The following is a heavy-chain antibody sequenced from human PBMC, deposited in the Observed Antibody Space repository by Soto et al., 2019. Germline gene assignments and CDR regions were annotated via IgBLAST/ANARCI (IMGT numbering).Heavy chain of an antibody. CDR3: ARGGSGYTWFNEF. J-gene: IGHJ4*02. D-gene: IGHD3-22*01. Sequence: QAQLVQSGAEVKKSGSSVKVSCKASGGLFSSYPISWVRQVPGQGLEWMGGIIPVFQTAYYTQRFQGRVTITADESTNTAYMELSSLRSEDTAIYYCARGGSGYTWFNEFWGQGTLVTVSS. CDR2: IIPVFQTA. CDR1: GGLFSSYP. V-gene: IGHV1-69*01.